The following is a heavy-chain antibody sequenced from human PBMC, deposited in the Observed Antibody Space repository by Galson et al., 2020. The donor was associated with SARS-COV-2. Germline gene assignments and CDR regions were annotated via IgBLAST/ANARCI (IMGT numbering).Heavy chain of an antibody. CDR2: IWYDGTIK. CDR3: AHLKGYCGGGTCYTMDV. D-gene: IGHD2-15*01. Sequence: GGSLSLSCATSGFIFSGFGMHWVRQAPGQGLEWVAVIWYDGTIKYYADSVEGRFTISRDTSKKTRYLQMNSLRVEDTAVYYCAHLKGYCGGGTCYTMDVWGQGTTVTVS. CDR1: GFIFSGFG. J-gene: IGHJ6*02. V-gene: IGHV3-33*01.